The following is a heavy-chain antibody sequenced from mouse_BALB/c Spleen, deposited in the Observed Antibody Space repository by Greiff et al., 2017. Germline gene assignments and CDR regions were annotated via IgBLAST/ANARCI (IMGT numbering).Heavy chain of an antibody. D-gene: IGHD2-14*01. CDR2: IRLKSNNYAT. Sequence: EVQLQQSGGGLVQPGGSMKLSCVASGFTFSNYWMNWVRQSPEKGLEWVAEIRLKSNNYATHYAESVKGRFTISRDDSKSSVYLQMNNLRAEDTGIYCCTRRYDRNWFAYWGQGTLVTVSA. J-gene: IGHJ3*01. CDR3: TRRYDRNWFAY. CDR1: GFTFSNYW. V-gene: IGHV6-6*02.